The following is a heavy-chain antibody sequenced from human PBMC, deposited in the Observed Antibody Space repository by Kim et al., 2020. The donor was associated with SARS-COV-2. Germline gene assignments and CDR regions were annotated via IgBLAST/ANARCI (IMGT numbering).Heavy chain of an antibody. Sequence: SETLSLTCTVSGGSMNNYYWTWIRQPPGKGLQWIGQIYYSGSTTYNSSLKSRVTISLDTSKNHFSLHLNSVTAADTAVYYCARQVAGGWLGFDPWGQGTLVTVSS. CDR2: IYYSGST. CDR3: ARQVAGGWLGFDP. D-gene: IGHD6-19*01. J-gene: IGHJ5*02. V-gene: IGHV4-59*13. CDR1: GGSMNNYY.